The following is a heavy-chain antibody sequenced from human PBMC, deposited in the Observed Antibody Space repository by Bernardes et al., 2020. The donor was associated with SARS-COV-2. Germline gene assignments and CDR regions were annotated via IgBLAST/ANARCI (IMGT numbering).Heavy chain of an antibody. CDR2: ISPTGATT. D-gene: IGHD1-26*01. J-gene: IGHJ4*02. CDR3: ATKRPLRVGTSRIGAFDN. CDR1: NFTLNTYA. V-gene: IGHV3-23*01. Sequence: GGSLRLSCAASNFTLNTYAMSWIRQAPGRGLEWVSDISPTGATTRYTDSVKGRFSISRDNSKNMIYLQMNSLRAEDTAIYYCATKRPLRVGTSRIGAFDNWGQGTLVIVSP.